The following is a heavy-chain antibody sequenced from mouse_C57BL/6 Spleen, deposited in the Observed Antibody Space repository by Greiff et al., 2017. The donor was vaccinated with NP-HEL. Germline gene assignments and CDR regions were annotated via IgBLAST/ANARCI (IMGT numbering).Heavy chain of an antibody. Sequence: VQLQQPGAELVRPGSSVKLSCKASGYTFTSYWMHWVKQRPIQGLEWIGNIDPSDSETHYNQKFKDKATLTVDKSSSTAYMQLSSLTSEDSAVYYCARLDDYDVDYWGQGTSVTVSS. CDR3: ARLDDYDVDY. V-gene: IGHV1-52*01. J-gene: IGHJ4*01. CDR2: IDPSDSET. CDR1: GYTFTSYW. D-gene: IGHD2-4*01.